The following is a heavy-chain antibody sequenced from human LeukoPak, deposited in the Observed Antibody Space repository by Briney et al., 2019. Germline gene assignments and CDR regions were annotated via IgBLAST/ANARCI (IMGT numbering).Heavy chain of an antibody. J-gene: IGHJ6*03. CDR3: ARVARYFDRLLSHYFYYYMDV. CDR1: GGSISSGDYY. D-gene: IGHD3-9*01. CDR2: IYYSGST. V-gene: IGHV4-30-4*08. Sequence: SETLSLTCTVSGGSISSGDYYWRWIRQPPGKGLEWIGYIYYSGSTYYNPSLKSRVTISVDTSKNQFSLKLSSVTAADTAVYYCARVARYFDRLLSHYFYYYMDVWGKGTTVTVSS.